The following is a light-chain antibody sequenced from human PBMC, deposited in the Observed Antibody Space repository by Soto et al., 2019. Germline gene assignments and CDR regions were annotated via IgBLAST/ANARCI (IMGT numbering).Light chain of an antibody. CDR2: GAS. CDR1: QSVRSSY. J-gene: IGKJ5*01. CDR3: QQYGSSPT. V-gene: IGKV3-20*01. Sequence: EIVLTQSPGTLSLSPGERATLSCRASQSVRSSYLAWYQQKPGQAPRLLIYGASSRATGIPDRFSGSGSGTDFTLTISRLEPEDFAVYYCQQYGSSPTFGQGIRLEIK.